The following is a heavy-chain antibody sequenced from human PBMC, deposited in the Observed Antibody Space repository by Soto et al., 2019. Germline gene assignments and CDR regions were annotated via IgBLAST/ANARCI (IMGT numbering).Heavy chain of an antibody. Sequence: SQTRSLTCTVSGGSTSSSSYYWCCIRHPPGKGLEWIGSIYYSGYTYYNPSLKSRVTISVDTSKNQFSLKLSSVTAADTAVYYCARHNGPLYVGYYYDMDVWGQGTTVTVS. D-gene: IGHD3-16*01. J-gene: IGHJ6*02. V-gene: IGHV4-39*01. CDR2: IYYSGYT. CDR3: ARHNGPLYVGYYYDMDV. CDR1: GGSTSSSSYY.